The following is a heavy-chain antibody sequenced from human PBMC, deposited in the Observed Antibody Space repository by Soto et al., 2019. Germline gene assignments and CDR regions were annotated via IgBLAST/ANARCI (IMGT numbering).Heavy chain of an antibody. V-gene: IGHV1-46*01. Sequence: ASVKVSCKAPGYTFTSYYMHWVRQAPGQGPERMVIINPSGGSTSYAQKLQGRVTMTRDTSTSTVYMELSSLRSEDTAVYYCARGHCSGGSCYSFPYYYYYGMDVWGQGTTVTVSS. J-gene: IGHJ6*02. CDR2: INPSGGST. CDR3: ARGHCSGGSCYSFPYYYYYGMDV. D-gene: IGHD2-15*01. CDR1: GYTFTSYY.